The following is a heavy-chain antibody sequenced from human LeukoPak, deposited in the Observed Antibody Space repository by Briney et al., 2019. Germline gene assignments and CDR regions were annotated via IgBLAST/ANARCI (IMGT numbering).Heavy chain of an antibody. V-gene: IGHV3-33*08. CDR1: GFTFSSYA. J-gene: IGHJ4*02. Sequence: PGGSLRLSCSASGFTFSSYAMHWVRQAPGKGLEWVAVIWYDGSNKYYADSVKGRFTISRDNSKNTLFLQMNSLRAEDTAAYYCARDQAVRYYDSSGSYSYFDYWGQGTLVTVSS. D-gene: IGHD3-22*01. CDR2: IWYDGSNK. CDR3: ARDQAVRYYDSSGSYSYFDY.